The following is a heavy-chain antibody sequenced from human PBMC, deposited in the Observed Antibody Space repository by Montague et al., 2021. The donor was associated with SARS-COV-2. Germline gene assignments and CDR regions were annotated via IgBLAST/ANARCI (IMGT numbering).Heavy chain of an antibody. Sequence: PALVKPTQTLTLTCTFSGFSLNTSGVSVTWVRQPPGKALEWLAFIYWNDYKHYSPSVKSRITITKDTSKNQVVLIMTNMDPVDTGTYYCAHDDVGNRGFEFWGQGTLVTVSS. CDR2: IYWNDYK. V-gene: IGHV2-5*08. CDR3: AHDDVGNRGFEF. D-gene: IGHD1-26*01. J-gene: IGHJ4*02. CDR1: GFSLNTSGVS.